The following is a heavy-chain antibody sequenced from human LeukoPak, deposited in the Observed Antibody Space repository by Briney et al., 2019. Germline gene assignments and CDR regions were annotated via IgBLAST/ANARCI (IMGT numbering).Heavy chain of an antibody. CDR2: IYSGGST. CDR3: ARAHCSGGSCYPLFDY. Sequence: GGSLRLSCAASGFTVSSNYVSWVRQAPGKGLEWVSVIYSGGSTYYADSVKGRFTISRDNSKNTLYLQMNSLRAEDTAVYYCARAHCSGGSCYPLFDYWAREPWSPSPQ. CDR1: GFTVSSNY. D-gene: IGHD2-15*01. V-gene: IGHV3-53*01. J-gene: IGHJ4*02.